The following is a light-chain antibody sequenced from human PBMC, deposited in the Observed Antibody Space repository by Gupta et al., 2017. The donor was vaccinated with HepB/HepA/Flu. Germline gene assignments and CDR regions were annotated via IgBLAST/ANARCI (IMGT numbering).Light chain of an antibody. CDR2: QDS. J-gene: IGLJ2*01. CDR1: KLGDKY. Sequence: SYELTQPPSVSVSPGQTASITCSGDKLGDKYACWYQQKPGQSPVLVIYQDSKRPSGIPERFAGSNSGNTATLTIGGTQAMDGADYYCQAWDSSFVVFGGGTKLTVL. V-gene: IGLV3-1*01. CDR3: QAWDSSFVV.